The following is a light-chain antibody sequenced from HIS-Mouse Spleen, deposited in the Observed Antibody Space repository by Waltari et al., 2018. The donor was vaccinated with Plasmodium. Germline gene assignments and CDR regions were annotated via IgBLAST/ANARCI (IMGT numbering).Light chain of an antibody. CDR3: YSTDSSGNHRV. V-gene: IGLV3-10*01. Sequence: VSPGQPAMLPFSGDPLPQQHALWYQQQSGQAPVLVIYEDSKRPSGIPERFSGSSSGTMATLTISGAQVEDEADYYCYSTDSSGNHRVFGGGTKLTVL. J-gene: IGLJ3*02. CDR1: PLPQQH. CDR2: EDS.